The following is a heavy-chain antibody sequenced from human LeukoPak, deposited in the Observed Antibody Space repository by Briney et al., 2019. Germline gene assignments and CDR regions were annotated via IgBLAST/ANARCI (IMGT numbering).Heavy chain of an antibody. D-gene: IGHD3-22*01. CDR2: ISAYNGNT. CDR1: GYTFTSYG. Sequence: ASVKVSCKASGYTFTSYGISWVRQAPGQGLEWMGWISAYNGNTNYAQKLQGRVTMTRDMSTSTVYMELSSLRSEDTAVYYCATGALLRVAGFDPWGQGTLVTVSS. CDR3: ATGALLRVAGFDP. V-gene: IGHV1-18*01. J-gene: IGHJ5*02.